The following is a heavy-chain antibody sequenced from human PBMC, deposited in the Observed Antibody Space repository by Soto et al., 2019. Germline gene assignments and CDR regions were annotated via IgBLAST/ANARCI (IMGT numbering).Heavy chain of an antibody. J-gene: IGHJ6*02. CDR1: GFTFSSYG. Sequence: PGGSLRLSCAASGFTFSSYGMHWVRQAPGKGLKWVAVISYDGSNKYYADSVKGRFTISRDNSKNTLYLQMNSLRAEDTAVYYCAKSTGRIAVAGTSYYYYGMDVWGQGTTVTVSS. V-gene: IGHV3-30*18. CDR2: ISYDGSNK. D-gene: IGHD6-19*01. CDR3: AKSTGRIAVAGTSYYYYGMDV.